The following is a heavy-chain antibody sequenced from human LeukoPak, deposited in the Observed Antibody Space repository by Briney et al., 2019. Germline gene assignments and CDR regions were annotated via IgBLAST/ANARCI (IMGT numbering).Heavy chain of an antibody. CDR1: GLTFNTYW. CDR2: INQDGCEK. V-gene: IGHV3-7*03. Sequence: GGSLRLSCAASGLTFNTYWMTWVRQAPGKGLEWVANINQDGCEKYYVDSVKGRFTISRDNAKNSLYLHMNSLRAEDTAVYYCARSPPPDRWGQGTLVTVSS. D-gene: IGHD2-2*01. CDR3: ARSPPPDR. J-gene: IGHJ4*02.